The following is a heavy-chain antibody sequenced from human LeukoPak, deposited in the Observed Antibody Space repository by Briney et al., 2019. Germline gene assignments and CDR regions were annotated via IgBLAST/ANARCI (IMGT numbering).Heavy chain of an antibody. Sequence: PTETLSLTCAFYGGSFSDYYCSWIRQSPGKGLEWIGEINHSGSTNYNPSLKSRVTISVDTTKNQFSLKLNSVTAADTAVYYCSRCSSTSWYAGDWFDPWGQGTLVTVSS. V-gene: IGHV4-34*01. CDR2: INHSGST. D-gene: IGHD2-2*01. CDR3: SRCSSTSWYAGDWFDP. CDR1: GGSFSDYY. J-gene: IGHJ5*02.